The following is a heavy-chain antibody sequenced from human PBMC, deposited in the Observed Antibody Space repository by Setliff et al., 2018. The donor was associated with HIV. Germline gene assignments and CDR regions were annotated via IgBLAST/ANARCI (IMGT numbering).Heavy chain of an antibody. CDR1: GGTFNNFA. CDR2: IIPMFGRV. V-gene: IGHV1-69*13. CDR3: ARDASAPPLNWFDP. J-gene: IGHJ5*02. Sequence: SVKVSCKPSGGTFNNFAISWVRQAPGQGLEWMGGIIPMFGRVNYAQKLQGRVTITADESTNTAYMELSSLRSEDTAVYYCARDASAPPLNWFDPWGQGTLVTVSS.